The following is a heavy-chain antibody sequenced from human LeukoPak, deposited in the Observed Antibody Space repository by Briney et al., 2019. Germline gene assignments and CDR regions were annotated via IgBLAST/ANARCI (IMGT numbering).Heavy chain of an antibody. D-gene: IGHD6-19*01. J-gene: IGHJ4*02. Sequence: ASVKVSCKASGYTFTGYYMHWVRQAPGQGLGWMGWINPNSGGTNYAQKFQGRVTMTRDTSISTAYMELSRLRSDDTAVYYCARAPYSSGWSPYYFDYWGQGTLVTVSS. CDR2: INPNSGGT. CDR1: GYTFTGYY. V-gene: IGHV1-2*02. CDR3: ARAPYSSGWSPYYFDY.